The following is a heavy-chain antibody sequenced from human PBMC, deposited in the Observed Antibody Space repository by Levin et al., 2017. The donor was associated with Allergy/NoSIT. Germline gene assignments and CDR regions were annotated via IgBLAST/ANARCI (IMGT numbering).Heavy chain of an antibody. CDR1: GYSFTSYW. Sequence: KVSCKGSGYSFTSYWIGWVRQMPGKGLEWMGIIYPGDSDTRYSPSFQGQVTISADKSISTAYLQWSSLKASDTAMYYCARLSTRPGQGDFDYWGQGTLVTVSS. CDR3: ARLSTRPGQGDFDY. D-gene: IGHD1-1*01. J-gene: IGHJ4*02. CDR2: IYPGDSDT. V-gene: IGHV5-51*01.